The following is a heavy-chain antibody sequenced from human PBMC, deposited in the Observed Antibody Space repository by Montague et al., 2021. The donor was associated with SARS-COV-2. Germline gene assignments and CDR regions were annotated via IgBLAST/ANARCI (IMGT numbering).Heavy chain of an antibody. V-gene: IGHV4-34*01. D-gene: IGHD2-21*02. CDR2: VNKSGTT. J-gene: IGHJ3*02. Sequence: SETLSLTCAISGGSFSNYYWSWIRQPPRKGLEWNGVVNKSGTTIYNSSVKSEVTISEDTSTNQFYLRLNSVTAADTAVYYCARGRRPVVVTGAGPAGCAFDIWGQGTMVTVSS. CDR3: ARGRRPVVVTGAGPAGCAFDI. CDR1: GGSFSNYY.